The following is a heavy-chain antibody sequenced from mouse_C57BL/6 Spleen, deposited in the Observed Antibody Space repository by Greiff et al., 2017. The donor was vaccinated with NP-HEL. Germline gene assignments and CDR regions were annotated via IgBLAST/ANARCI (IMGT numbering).Heavy chain of an antibody. V-gene: IGHV1-52*01. Sequence: VQLQQPGAELVRPGSSVKLSCKASGYTFTSYWMHWVKQRPIQGLEWIGNIDPSDSETHYNQKFKDKATLTVDKSSSTAYMQLSSLTSEDSAVYYCARWPMNYYGSSPWFAYWGQGTLVTVSA. J-gene: IGHJ3*01. D-gene: IGHD1-1*01. CDR3: ARWPMNYYGSSPWFAY. CDR1: GYTFTSYW. CDR2: IDPSDSET.